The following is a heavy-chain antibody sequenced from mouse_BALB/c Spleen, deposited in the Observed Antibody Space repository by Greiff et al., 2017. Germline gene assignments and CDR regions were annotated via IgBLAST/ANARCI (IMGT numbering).Heavy chain of an antibody. CDR3: ASSGNAY. J-gene: IGHJ3*01. Sequence: VQLQQSGAELVKPGASVKLSCKASGYTFTSYWMHWVKQRPGQGLEWIGEINPSNGRTNYNEKFKSKATLTVDKSSSTAYMQLSSLTSEDSAVYYCASSGNAYWGQGTLVTVSA. CDR1: GYTFTSYW. V-gene: IGHV1S81*02. CDR2: INPSNGRT.